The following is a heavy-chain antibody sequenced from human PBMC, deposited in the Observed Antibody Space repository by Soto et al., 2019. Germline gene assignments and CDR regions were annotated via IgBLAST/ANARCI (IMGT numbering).Heavy chain of an antibody. CDR3: AGLIAAAGTRTIDY. Sequence: SETLSLTCTVSGGSISSSSYYWGWIRQPPGKGLEWIGSIYYSGSTYYNPSLKSRVTISVDTSKNQFSLKLSSVTAADTAVYYCAGLIAAAGTRTIDYWGQGTLVTVSS. J-gene: IGHJ4*02. D-gene: IGHD6-13*01. V-gene: IGHV4-39*01. CDR1: GGSISSSSYY. CDR2: IYYSGST.